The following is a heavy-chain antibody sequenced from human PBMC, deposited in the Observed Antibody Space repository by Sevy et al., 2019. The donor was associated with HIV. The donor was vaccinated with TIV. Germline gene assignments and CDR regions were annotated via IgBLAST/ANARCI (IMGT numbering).Heavy chain of an antibody. CDR1: GFTFNKAW. J-gene: IGHJ4*02. CDR3: TTKGDFWSGYQYFAY. Sequence: GGSLRLSCGASGFTFNKAWITWVRQAPGKGLEWVGRIKSKSDGGTTDYAAPVKGRFTIFREDSKNTLYLQMNSLKTEDTAEYYCTTKGDFWSGYQYFAYWGQGTLVTVSS. V-gene: IGHV3-15*01. D-gene: IGHD3-3*01. CDR2: IKSKSDGGTT.